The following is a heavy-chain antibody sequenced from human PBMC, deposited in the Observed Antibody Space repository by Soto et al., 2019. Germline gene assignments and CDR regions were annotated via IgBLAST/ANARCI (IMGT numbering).Heavy chain of an antibody. J-gene: IGHJ6*02. Sequence: HGESLKISCKASGYSFTSYWIGWVRQMPGKGLEWMGIIHPGDSDTRYSPSFQGQVTISADKSISTAYLQWSSLKASDTAMYYCAAYSGSFYYGMDVWGQGTTVTVSS. V-gene: IGHV5-51*01. CDR2: IHPGDSDT. CDR1: GYSFTSYW. D-gene: IGHD1-26*01. CDR3: AAYSGSFYYGMDV.